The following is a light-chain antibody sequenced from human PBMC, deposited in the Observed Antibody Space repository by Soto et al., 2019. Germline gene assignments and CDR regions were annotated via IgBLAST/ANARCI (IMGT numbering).Light chain of an antibody. J-gene: IGKJ5*01. CDR1: QIVSNY. CDR2: DAS. Sequence: DIVLTQSPGTLSLSPCERAILSCRASQIVSNYLAWYQQKPGQAPRLLIYDASNRATGIPARFSGSGSGTDFTLTISSLEPEDFAVYYCQQRSNWPPYTLGQGTRLEIK. V-gene: IGKV3-11*01. CDR3: QQRSNWPPYT.